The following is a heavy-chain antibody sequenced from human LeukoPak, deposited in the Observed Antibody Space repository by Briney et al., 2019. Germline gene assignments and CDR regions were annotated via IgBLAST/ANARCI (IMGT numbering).Heavy chain of an antibody. D-gene: IGHD6-13*01. CDR3: AREGSIAAGTTFPLDY. CDR2: IIPIFGTA. Sequence: SVKVSCKASGGTFSSYAISWVRQAPGQGLEWMGGIIPIFGTANYAQKFQGRVTITADESTGTAYMELSSLRSEDTAVYYCAREGSIAAGTTFPLDYWGQGTLVTVSS. V-gene: IGHV1-69*13. J-gene: IGHJ4*02. CDR1: GGTFSSYA.